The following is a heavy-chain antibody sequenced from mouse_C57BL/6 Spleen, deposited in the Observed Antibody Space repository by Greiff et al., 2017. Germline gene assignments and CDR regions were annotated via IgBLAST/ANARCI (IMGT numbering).Heavy chain of an antibody. CDR1: GYTFTDYE. D-gene: IGHD3-3*01. Sequence: QVQMQQSGAELVRPGASVTLSCKASGYTFTDYEMHWVKQTPVHGLEWIGAIDPETGGTAYNQKFKGKAILTADKSSSTAYMELRSLTSEDSAVYYCTREGWSYYLDDWGQGTTLTVSS. V-gene: IGHV1-15*01. J-gene: IGHJ2*01. CDR3: TREGWSYYLDD. CDR2: IDPETGGT.